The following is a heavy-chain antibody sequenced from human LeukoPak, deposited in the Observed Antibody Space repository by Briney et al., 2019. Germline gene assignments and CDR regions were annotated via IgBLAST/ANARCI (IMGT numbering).Heavy chain of an antibody. CDR3: ARQGDGYDSYFDY. D-gene: IGHD5-12*01. CDR2: IYSGGST. V-gene: IGHV3-53*01. J-gene: IGHJ4*02. CDR1: GFTVSSNY. Sequence: GGSLRLSCAASGFTVSSNYMSWVRQAPGKGLEWVSVIYSGGSTYYADSVKGRFTTSRDNSKNTLYLQMNSLRAEDTAVYYCARQGDGYDSYFDYWGQGTLVTVSS.